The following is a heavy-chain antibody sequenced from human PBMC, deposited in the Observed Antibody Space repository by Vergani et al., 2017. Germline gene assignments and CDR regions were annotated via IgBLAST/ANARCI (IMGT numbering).Heavy chain of an antibody. V-gene: IGHV3-48*03. CDR1: GFTFSSYE. D-gene: IGHD6-13*01. J-gene: IGHJ6*02. Sequence: EVQLVESGGGLVQPGGSLRLSCAASGFTFSSYEMNWVRQAPGKGLEWVSYISSSGSTIYYADSVKGRFTITRDNAKNSLYLQRNSLRAEDTAVYYCAREVYREQLVKSYYGMDVWGQGTTVTVSS. CDR3: AREVYREQLVKSYYGMDV. CDR2: ISSSGSTI.